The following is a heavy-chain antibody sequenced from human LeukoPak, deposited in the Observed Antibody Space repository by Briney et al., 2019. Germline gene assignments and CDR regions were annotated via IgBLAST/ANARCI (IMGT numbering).Heavy chain of an antibody. J-gene: IGHJ4*02. CDR1: GGSISSYY. CDR3: ARDGHSDTSRALDY. CDR2: IYTSGST. Sequence: SETLSLTCTVSGGSISSYYWSWIRQPAGKGLEWIGRIYTSGSTNYNPSLKSRVTVSVDTSKNHFSLNLSSVTAADTAVYYCARDGHSDTSRALDYWGQGTLVTVSS. D-gene: IGHD5-12*01. V-gene: IGHV4-4*07.